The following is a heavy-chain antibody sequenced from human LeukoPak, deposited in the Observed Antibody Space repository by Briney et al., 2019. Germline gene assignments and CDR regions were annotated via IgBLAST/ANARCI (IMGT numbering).Heavy chain of an antibody. J-gene: IGHJ6*02. V-gene: IGHV7-4-1*02. D-gene: IGHD2-2*01. CDR3: ARVVPAARVDYHYYGMDV. CDR1: GYTFSSNV. Sequence: ASVKVSCKASGYTFSSNVLNWVRRAPGQGLKWMGWINTNTGNPTYAQGFTGRFVFSLDTSVSTAYLQISSLKAEDTAVYYCARVVPAARVDYHYYGMDVWGQGTTVTVSS. CDR2: INTNTGNP.